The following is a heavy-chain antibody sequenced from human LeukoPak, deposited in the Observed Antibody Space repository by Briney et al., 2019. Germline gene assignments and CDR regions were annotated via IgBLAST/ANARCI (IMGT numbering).Heavy chain of an antibody. Sequence: ASVQVSCKASGYTITGYYMLGVRQAPGQGLEWMGWINPNSGATTYAQQFQDRVTMTRDTSISTAYMELSRLRSDDTAVYYWARDSPGVTTHYWGQGTLVAVSS. J-gene: IGHJ4*02. V-gene: IGHV1-2*02. CDR1: GYTITGYY. CDR2: INPNSGAT. D-gene: IGHD4-23*01. CDR3: ARDSPGVTTHY.